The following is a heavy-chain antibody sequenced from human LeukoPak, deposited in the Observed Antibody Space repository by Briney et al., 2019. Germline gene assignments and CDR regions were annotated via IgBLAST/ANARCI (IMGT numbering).Heavy chain of an antibody. Sequence: PGRSLRLSCAASGFTFSSYAMHWVRQAPGKGLEWVAVISYDGSNKYYADSVKGRFTISRDNSKNTLYLQMNSLRAEDTAVYYCAKSGSSTYYYYYYMDVWGKGTTVTVSS. D-gene: IGHD1-26*01. CDR1: GFTFSSYA. J-gene: IGHJ6*03. CDR3: AKSGSSTYYYYYYMDV. CDR2: ISYDGSNK. V-gene: IGHV3-30*01.